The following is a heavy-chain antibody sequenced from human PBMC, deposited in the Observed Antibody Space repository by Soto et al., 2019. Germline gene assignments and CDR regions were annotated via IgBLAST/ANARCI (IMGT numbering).Heavy chain of an antibody. Sequence: EVLLVESGGGLFQTGGSLRLSCVASGLNVNSNYMSWVRQAPGKGLELVAIIYGDGRTYYADSVKGRFPISSDNYMTTVFLQIISLRADDTAVYYCARFYGAGSYFFGYWGQGALVSVSS. V-gene: IGHV3-53*01. CDR3: ARFYGAGSYFFGY. CDR1: GLNVNSNY. J-gene: IGHJ4*02. CDR2: IYGDGRT. D-gene: IGHD3-10*01.